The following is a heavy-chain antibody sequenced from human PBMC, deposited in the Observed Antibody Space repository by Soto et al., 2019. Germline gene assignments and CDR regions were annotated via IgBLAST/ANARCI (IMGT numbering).Heavy chain of an antibody. Sequence: ASLKVSCKASGYTFTSYDINWVRQATGQGLEWMGWMNPNSGNTGYAQKFQGRVTMTRNTSISTAYMELSSLRSEDTAVYYCARLYTVVVQAAMGWRKYYFYGIDVWGKGPTIPVSP. CDR3: ARLYTVVVQAAMGWRKYYFYGIDV. CDR1: GYTFTSYD. D-gene: IGHD2-2*01. J-gene: IGHJ6*04. CDR2: MNPNSGNT. V-gene: IGHV1-8*01.